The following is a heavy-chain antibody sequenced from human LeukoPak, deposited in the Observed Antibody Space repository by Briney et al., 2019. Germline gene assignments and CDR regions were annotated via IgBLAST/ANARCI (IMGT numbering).Heavy chain of an antibody. CDR1: GYTFTGYY. CDR2: INPNSGGT. Sequence: ASVKVSCKASGYTFTGYYMHWVRQAPGQGLEWMGWINPNSGGTNYAQKFQGRVTMTRDTSISTAYMELSRLRSDDTAVYYCARGGYCSSTSCYVIYYYMDVWGKGTTVTVSS. CDR3: ARGGYCSSTSCYVIYYYMDV. J-gene: IGHJ6*03. V-gene: IGHV1-2*02. D-gene: IGHD2-2*01.